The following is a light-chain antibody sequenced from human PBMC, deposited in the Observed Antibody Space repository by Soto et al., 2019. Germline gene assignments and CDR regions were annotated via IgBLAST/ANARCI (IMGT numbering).Light chain of an antibody. CDR1: QSVSSSY. V-gene: IGKV3-20*01. J-gene: IGKJ4*01. CDR2: GAS. CDR3: HQYDGSPLT. Sequence: EIVLTQSPGTLSLSPGERATLSCRASQSVSSSYLAWYQQKPGQAPRLLIYGASSRATGIPDRFSGSGSGTDFALTISRLEPEDFAVYYCHQYDGSPLTFGRGTKGEIK.